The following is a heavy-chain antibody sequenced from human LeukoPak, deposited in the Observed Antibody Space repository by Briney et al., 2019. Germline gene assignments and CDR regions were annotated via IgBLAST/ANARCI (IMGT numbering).Heavy chain of an antibody. V-gene: IGHV3-23*01. CDR3: AKDLSYCDSSGPPFFDY. CDR2: ISDFGATS. Sequence: RSGGSLRLSCAASGFTFSSYALSWVRQAPGRGLQWVSSISDFGATSYYADSVKGRFSISRDNSKNTLYLQMNSLRAEDTAVYYCAKDLSYCDSSGPPFFDYWGQGTLVTVSS. D-gene: IGHD3-22*01. J-gene: IGHJ4*02. CDR1: GFTFSSYA.